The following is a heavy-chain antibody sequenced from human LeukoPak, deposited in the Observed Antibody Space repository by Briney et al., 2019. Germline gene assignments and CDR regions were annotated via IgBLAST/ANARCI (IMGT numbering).Heavy chain of an antibody. CDR3: ARGRSSSTSLNWFDP. D-gene: IGHD2-2*01. Sequence: SETLSLTCTVSGGSISSYYWSWIRQPAGKGLEWIGRIYTSGSTNYNPSLKSRVTISVDKSKNQFSLKLSSVTAADTAVYYCARGRSSSTSLNWFDPWGQGTLVTVSS. V-gene: IGHV4-4*07. CDR2: IYTSGST. J-gene: IGHJ5*02. CDR1: GGSISSYY.